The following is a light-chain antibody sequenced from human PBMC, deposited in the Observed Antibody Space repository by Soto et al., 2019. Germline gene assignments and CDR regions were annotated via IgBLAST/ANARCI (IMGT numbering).Light chain of an antibody. V-gene: IGKV2-30*01. CDR2: KIS. CDR3: MQGTSWPYT. CDR1: QSPVTSDGNTY. Sequence: DVVMTQAQLSLSVIPGQPASISCRSSQSPVTSDGNTYLNWFHQRPGQSPRRLIYKISNRDSGVPDRFIGSGSGTEFTLKISRVEAEDVGIYYCMQGTSWPYTFGQGTKLEI. J-gene: IGKJ2*01.